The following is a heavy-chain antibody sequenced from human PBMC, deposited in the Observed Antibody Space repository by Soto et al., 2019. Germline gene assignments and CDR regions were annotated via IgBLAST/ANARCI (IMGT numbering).Heavy chain of an antibody. Sequence: PSETLSLTCTLSGGSVRAPDWWNWVRQSPDQGLEWIAEVHISGHSNYNPSLRSRVSVSIDSSKNQFYLNLNSVTAADTAIYYCARARHRCSANNCYFDPWGQGTQVTVSS. D-gene: IGHD1-1*01. V-gene: IGHV4-4*02. CDR3: ARARHRCSANNCYFDP. CDR1: GGSVRAPDW. CDR2: VHISGHS. J-gene: IGHJ5*01.